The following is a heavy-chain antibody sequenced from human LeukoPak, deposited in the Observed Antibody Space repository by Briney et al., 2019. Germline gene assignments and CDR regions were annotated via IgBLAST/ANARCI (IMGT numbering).Heavy chain of an antibody. V-gene: IGHV1-8*03. CDR2: VNPNSGNT. Sequence: ASVKVSCTASGYTFTRYDINWVRQATGQGLEWMGWVNPNSGNTGYAQKFQGRVTITRNTSISTAYMELSSLRSEDTAVYYFARGGWGAKTNWGQGTLVTVSS. D-gene: IGHD1-26*01. J-gene: IGHJ4*02. CDR1: GYTFTRYD. CDR3: ARGGWGAKTN.